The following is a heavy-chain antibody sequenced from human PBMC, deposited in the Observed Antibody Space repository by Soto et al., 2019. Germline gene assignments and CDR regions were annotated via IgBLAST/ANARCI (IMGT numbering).Heavy chain of an antibody. CDR2: IYGSGDKT. V-gene: IGHV3-23*01. CDR1: GFTFRDYA. Sequence: PGGSLRLSCAASGFTFRDYAMTWVRQAPGKGLEWVSSIYGSGDKTFYARSVEGRFTISRDNIKNTLDRHMNGLRADDTAVYYCARAQYYRDSTGYSTRFDYWGRGTLVTGSS. CDR3: ARAQYYRDSTGYSTRFDY. D-gene: IGHD3-22*01. J-gene: IGHJ4*02.